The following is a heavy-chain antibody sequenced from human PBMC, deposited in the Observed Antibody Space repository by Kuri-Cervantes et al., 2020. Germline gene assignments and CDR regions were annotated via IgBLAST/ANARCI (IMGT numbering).Heavy chain of an antibody. D-gene: IGHD2/OR15-2a*01. Sequence: SETLSLTCTVSGGSVSTGTYFWSWIRQPPGKGLENIGHIYNTGSTNYSPALKSRVTISIDTSKNQFSLRLNSVTAADTAVYFCARQGGIGGNSQFDPWGQGTLVTVSS. J-gene: IGHJ5*02. CDR2: IYNTGST. CDR1: GGSVSTGTYF. CDR3: ARQGGIGGNSQFDP. V-gene: IGHV4-61*01.